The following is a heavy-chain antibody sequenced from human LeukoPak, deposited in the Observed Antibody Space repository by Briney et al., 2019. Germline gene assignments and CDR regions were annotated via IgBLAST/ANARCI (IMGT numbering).Heavy chain of an antibody. CDR2: ISSSSSYI. V-gene: IGHV3-21*01. Sequence: PGGSLRLSCAASGFTFSSYSMNWVRQAPGKGLEWVSSISSSSSYIYYADSVKGRFTVSRDNAKNSLFLQVYSLTAEDTATYYCARLRTGRFSTSWFDYWGQGSLVTVSS. CDR3: ARLRTGRFSTSWFDY. CDR1: GFTFSSYS. J-gene: IGHJ4*02. D-gene: IGHD6-13*01.